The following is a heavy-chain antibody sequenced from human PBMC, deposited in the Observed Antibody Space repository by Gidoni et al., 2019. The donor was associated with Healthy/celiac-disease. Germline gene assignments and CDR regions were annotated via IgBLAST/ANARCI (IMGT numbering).Heavy chain of an antibody. V-gene: IGHV3-21*01. Sequence: EVQLVESGGGLVKPGGSLRLSCAASGFTFSSYSMNWVRQAPGKGLEWVSSISSSSSYIYYADSVKGRFTISRDNAKNSLYLQMNSLRAEDTAVYYCAGSIAAAGTKLIFDYWGQGTLVTVSS. CDR3: AGSIAAAGTKLIFDY. J-gene: IGHJ4*02. CDR2: ISSSSSYI. CDR1: GFTFSSYS. D-gene: IGHD6-13*01.